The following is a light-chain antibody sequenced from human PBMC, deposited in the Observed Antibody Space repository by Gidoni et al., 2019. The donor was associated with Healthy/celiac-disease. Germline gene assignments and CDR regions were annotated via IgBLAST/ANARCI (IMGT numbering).Light chain of an antibody. CDR2: GKN. V-gene: IGLV3-19*01. Sequence: GQAPVLVICGKNNRPSGIPDRFSGSSSGNTASLTITGAQAEDEADYYCNSRDSSGNHYVFGTGTKVTVL. J-gene: IGLJ1*01. CDR3: NSRDSSGNHYV.